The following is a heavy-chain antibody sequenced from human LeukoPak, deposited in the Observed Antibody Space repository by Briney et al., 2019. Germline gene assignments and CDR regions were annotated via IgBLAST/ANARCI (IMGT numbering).Heavy chain of an antibody. D-gene: IGHD6-25*01. CDR1: GYTFTNNY. J-gene: IGHJ4*02. V-gene: IGHV1-46*01. CDR2: INPSGGST. CDR3: ARERGGSDPTRWPIDY. Sequence: GASVKVSCKAFGYTFTNNYMHWVRQAPGQGLEWMGIINPSGGSTGYAQKFQGRVIMTRDTPTSTVYMELSSLRSEDTAVYYCARERGGSDPTRWPIDYWGQGTLVTVSS.